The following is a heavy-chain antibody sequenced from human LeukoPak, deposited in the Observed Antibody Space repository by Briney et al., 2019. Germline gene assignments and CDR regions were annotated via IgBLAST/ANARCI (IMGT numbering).Heavy chain of an antibody. D-gene: IGHD5-24*01. Sequence: GGSLRLSCAASGFTFSSYAMSWVRQAPGKGLEWVSAISGSGGSTYYADSVKGRFTTSRDNSKNTLYLQMNSLRAEDTAVYYCAKGEMATIFFDYWGQGTLVTVSS. CDR1: GFTFSSYA. CDR3: AKGEMATIFFDY. V-gene: IGHV3-23*01. CDR2: ISGSGGST. J-gene: IGHJ4*02.